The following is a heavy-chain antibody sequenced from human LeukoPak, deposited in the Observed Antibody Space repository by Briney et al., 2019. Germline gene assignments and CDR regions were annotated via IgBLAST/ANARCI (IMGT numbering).Heavy chain of an antibody. CDR2: IYYSGST. J-gene: IGHJ4*02. Sequence: PSETLSLTCTVSGGSISSYYCSWIRQPPGKGLEWIGYIYYSGSTNYNPSLKSRVTISVDTSKNQFSLKLSSVTAADTAVYYCARVREGSSWATFDYWGQGTLVTVSS. V-gene: IGHV4-59*01. D-gene: IGHD6-13*01. CDR3: ARVREGSSWATFDY. CDR1: GGSISSYY.